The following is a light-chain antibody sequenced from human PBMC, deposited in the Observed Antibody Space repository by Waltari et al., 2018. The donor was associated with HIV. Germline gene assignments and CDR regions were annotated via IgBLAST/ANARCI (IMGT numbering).Light chain of an antibody. J-gene: IGKJ2*01. CDR2: AAS. Sequence: DIQMTQSPSSLSASVGDRVTVTCRASQSISTYLNWYQQKPGKAPNLLIYAASSLQSGVPSRFSGSGSGTDFTLTISSLQPEDFATYFCQQSYSTPRTFGQGPSWRSN. CDR3: QQSYSTPRT. V-gene: IGKV1-39*01. CDR1: QSISTY.